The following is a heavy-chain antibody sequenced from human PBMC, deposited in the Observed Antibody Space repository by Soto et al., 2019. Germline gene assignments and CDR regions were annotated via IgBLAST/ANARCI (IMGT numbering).Heavy chain of an antibody. D-gene: IGHD2-15*01. V-gene: IGHV1-2*04. J-gene: IGHJ4*02. CDR3: ARAPYCTGASCYPFDY. CDR2: INPNSGGT. Sequence: ASVEISCKASGYTFTGYYMHWVRQAPGQGLEWMGWINPNSGGTNYAQKFQGWVTMTRDTSISTAYMELSRLRPDATAGYYYARAPYCTGASCYPFDYWRQGPMVTVCS. CDR1: GYTFTGYY.